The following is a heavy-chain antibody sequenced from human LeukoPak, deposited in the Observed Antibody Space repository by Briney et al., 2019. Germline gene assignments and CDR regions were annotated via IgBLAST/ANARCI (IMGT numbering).Heavy chain of an antibody. Sequence: SETLSLTCTISGASITSYYWTWIRQPPGKGPEWIGYIYYSGSTNYNPSLKSRVTISVDTSKNQISLQLRSVTAADTAVYYCANIRRYFDYWGHGTLVTVSS. J-gene: IGHJ4*01. CDR1: GASITSYY. CDR2: IYYSGST. V-gene: IGHV4-59*08. CDR3: ANIRRYFDY.